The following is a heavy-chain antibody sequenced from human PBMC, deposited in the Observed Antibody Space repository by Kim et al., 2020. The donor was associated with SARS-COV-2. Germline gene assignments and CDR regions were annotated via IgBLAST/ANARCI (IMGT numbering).Heavy chain of an antibody. CDR3: ARHMGAATGDAFDI. D-gene: IGHD1-26*01. J-gene: IGHJ3*02. Sequence: SPPFQGQVTISAHKSISTAYLQWSSLKASDTAMYYCARHMGAATGDAFDIWGQGTMVTVSS. V-gene: IGHV5-51*01.